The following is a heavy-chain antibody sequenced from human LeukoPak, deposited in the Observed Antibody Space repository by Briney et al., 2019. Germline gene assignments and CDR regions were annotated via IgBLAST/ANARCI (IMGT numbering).Heavy chain of an antibody. J-gene: IGHJ6*02. V-gene: IGHV3-30*18. Sequence: GGSLRLSCAASGFTFSSYGMHWVRQAPGKGLEWVAVISYDGSNKYYADSVKGRFTISRDNSKNTLYLQMNSLRAEETAVYYCAKGSYGDYIYGMDVWGQGTTVTVSS. CDR3: AKGSYGDYIYGMDV. CDR1: GFTFSSYG. CDR2: ISYDGSNK. D-gene: IGHD4-17*01.